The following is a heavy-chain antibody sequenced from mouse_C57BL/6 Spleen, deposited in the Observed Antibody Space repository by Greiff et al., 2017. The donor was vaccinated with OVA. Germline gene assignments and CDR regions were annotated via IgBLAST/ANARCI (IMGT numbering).Heavy chain of an antibody. CDR3: ARYGNYAMDY. CDR1: GYTFIDYN. Sequence: EVKLMESGPELVKPGASVKIPCKASGYTFIDYNMDWVKQSHGKSLEWIGDINPNNGGTIYNQKFKGKATLTVDKSSSTAYMELRSLTSEDTAVYYCARYGNYAMDYWGQGTSVTVSS. CDR2: INPNNGGT. J-gene: IGHJ4*01. V-gene: IGHV1-18*01. D-gene: IGHD2-1*01.